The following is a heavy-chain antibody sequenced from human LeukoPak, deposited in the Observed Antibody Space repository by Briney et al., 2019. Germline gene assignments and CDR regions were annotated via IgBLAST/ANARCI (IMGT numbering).Heavy chain of an antibody. CDR3: ARWGFSAARFDAFDI. J-gene: IGHJ3*02. Sequence: PGGSLRLSCAASGFTFSSYSMNWVRQPPGKGLEWIGEINHSGSTNYNPSLKSRVTISVDTSKNQFSLKLSSVTAADTAVYYCARWGFSAARFDAFDIWGQGTMVTVSS. D-gene: IGHD3-10*01. V-gene: IGHV4-34*01. CDR2: INHSGST. CDR1: GFTFSSYS.